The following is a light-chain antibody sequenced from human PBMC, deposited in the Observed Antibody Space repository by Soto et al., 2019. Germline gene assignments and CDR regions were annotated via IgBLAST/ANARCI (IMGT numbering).Light chain of an antibody. CDR1: QSIASF. CDR3: QQTYTMPVT. V-gene: IGKV1-39*01. Sequence: DVQMTQSPSSLSASVGDRVTITCRASQSIASFLNWYQQRQGTAPKLLIYATSNLESGVPSRFSGRGSATDFTLSINSLQPEDFATYFCQQTYTMPVTFGQGTRLEMK. CDR2: ATS. J-gene: IGKJ2*01.